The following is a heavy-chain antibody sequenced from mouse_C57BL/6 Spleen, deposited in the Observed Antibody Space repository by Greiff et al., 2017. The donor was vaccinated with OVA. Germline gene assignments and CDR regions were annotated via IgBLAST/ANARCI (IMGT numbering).Heavy chain of an antibody. CDR2: IYPGSGST. CDR3: ARSVTTVVAPYWYFDV. Sequence: VQLQQPGAELVKPGASVKMSCKASGYTFTSYWITWVKQRPGQGLEWIGDIYPGSGSTNYNEKFKSKATLTVDISSSTAYMQLSSLTSEDSAVYYCARSVTTVVAPYWYFDVWGTGTTVTVSS. V-gene: IGHV1-55*01. CDR1: GYTFTSYW. J-gene: IGHJ1*03. D-gene: IGHD1-1*01.